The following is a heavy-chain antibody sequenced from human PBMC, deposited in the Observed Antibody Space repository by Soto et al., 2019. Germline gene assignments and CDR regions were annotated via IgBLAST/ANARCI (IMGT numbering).Heavy chain of an antibody. CDR2: ISGYNGDT. J-gene: IGHJ6*02. D-gene: IGHD6-6*01. CDR1: GYTFTSNG. V-gene: IGHV1-18*04. Sequence: QGKLVQSGGEVKKPGASVKVSCKASGYTFTSNGISWVRQAPGQGLEWMGWISGYNGDTDYAQKFQGRVTMTTDTSTSTAYMGVRSLRPYDTAVYYCARDKPQQIVGYNYYYGLDVWGQGTTVTVSS. CDR3: ARDKPQQIVGYNYYYGLDV.